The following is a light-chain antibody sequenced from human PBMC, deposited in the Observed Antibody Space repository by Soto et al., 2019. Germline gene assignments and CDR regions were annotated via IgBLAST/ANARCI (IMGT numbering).Light chain of an antibody. CDR2: DAS. CDR1: QSISTW. V-gene: IGKV1-5*01. CDR3: QQYNSFSGVT. J-gene: IGKJ3*01. Sequence: DIQMTQSPATLSASVGDRVTITCRASQSISTWLAWYQQKPGKAPKLLIYDASILESGVPSRFSGSGSGTEFTLTISSLHPDDFATYYCQQYNSFSGVTFGPGTKVDIK.